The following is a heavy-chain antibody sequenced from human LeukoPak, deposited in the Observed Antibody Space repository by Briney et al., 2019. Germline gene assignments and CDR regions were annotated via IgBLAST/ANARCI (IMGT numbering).Heavy chain of an antibody. V-gene: IGHV1-2*02. CDR1: GYTFTGYY. J-gene: IGHJ4*02. CDR2: INPNSGGT. CDR3: AREPIGRGPKGDY. D-gene: IGHD5-12*01. Sequence: GASVKVSCKASGYTFTGYYMHWVRQAPGQGLEWMGWINPNSGGTNYAQKSQGRVTMTRDTSISTVYMELSRLTSDDTAVYYCAREPIGRGPKGDYWGQGTLVTVSS.